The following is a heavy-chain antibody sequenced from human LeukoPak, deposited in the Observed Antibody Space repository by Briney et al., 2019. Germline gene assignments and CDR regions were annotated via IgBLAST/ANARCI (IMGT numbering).Heavy chain of an antibody. V-gene: IGHV3-23*01. Sequence: GGSLRLSCAASGFTFSSYAMSWVRQAPGKGLEWVSAISGSGGSTYYADSVKGRFTISRDNSRNTLYLQMNSLRAEDTAVYYCEKYYDFWSGYFDAFDIWGQGTMVTVSS. J-gene: IGHJ3*02. D-gene: IGHD3-3*01. CDR3: EKYYDFWSGYFDAFDI. CDR2: ISGSGGST. CDR1: GFTFSSYA.